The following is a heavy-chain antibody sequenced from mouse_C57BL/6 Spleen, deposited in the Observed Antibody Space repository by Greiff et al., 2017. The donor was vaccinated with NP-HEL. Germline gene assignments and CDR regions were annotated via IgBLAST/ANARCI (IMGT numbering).Heavy chain of an antibody. D-gene: IGHD1-1*01. CDR1: GFTFSDYG. J-gene: IGHJ1*03. CDR3: ARRYYYGSSYGYVDV. V-gene: IGHV5-17*01. CDR2: ISSGSSTI. Sequence: EVQGVESGGGLVKPGGSLKLSCAASGFTFSDYGMHWVRQAPEKGLEWVAYISSGSSTIYYADTVKGRFTISRDNAKNTLFLQMTSLRSEDTAMYYCARRYYYGSSYGYVDVWGTGTTVTVSS.